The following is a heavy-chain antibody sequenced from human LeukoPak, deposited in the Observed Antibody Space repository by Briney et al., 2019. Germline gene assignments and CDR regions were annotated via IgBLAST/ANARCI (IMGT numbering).Heavy chain of an antibody. CDR1: GYTFTSYY. J-gene: IGHJ4*02. CDR3: ARAYRIGDFDY. V-gene: IGHV1-46*01. D-gene: IGHD2/OR15-2a*01. Sequence: ASVKVSCKASGYTFTSYYMHWVRQAPGQGLEWMGIINPSGGSTSYAQKFQGRVTMTRDTSTSTAYMELRSLRSDDTAVYYCARAYRIGDFDYWGQGTLVTVSS. CDR2: INPSGGST.